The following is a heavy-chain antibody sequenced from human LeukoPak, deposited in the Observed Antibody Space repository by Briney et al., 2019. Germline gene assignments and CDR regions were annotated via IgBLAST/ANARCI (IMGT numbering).Heavy chain of an antibody. CDR2: IYTSGST. J-gene: IGHJ6*03. CDR3: ARAGRYYDFWSGFAAPDYYMDV. CDR1: GGSISSYY. V-gene: IGHV4-4*07. Sequence: SETLSLTCTVSGGSISSYYWSWIRQPAGKGLEWIGRIYTSGSTNYNPSLKSRVTMSVDTSKNQFSLKLSSVAAADTAVYYCARAGRYYDFWSGFAAPDYYMDVWGKGTTVTVSS. D-gene: IGHD3-3*01.